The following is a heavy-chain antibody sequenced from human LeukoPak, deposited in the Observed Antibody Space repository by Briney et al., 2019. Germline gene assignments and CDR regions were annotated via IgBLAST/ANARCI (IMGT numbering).Heavy chain of an antibody. CDR3: AKDPENYYYYYMDV. Sequence: GGSLRLSCAASGFTFSSYAMSWVRQAPGKGLEWVSAISGSGGSTYYADSVKGRFTISRDNSKNTLYLQTNSLRAEDTAVYYCAKDPENYYYYYMDVWGKGTTVTVSS. CDR1: GFTFSSYA. J-gene: IGHJ6*03. CDR2: ISGSGGST. V-gene: IGHV3-23*01.